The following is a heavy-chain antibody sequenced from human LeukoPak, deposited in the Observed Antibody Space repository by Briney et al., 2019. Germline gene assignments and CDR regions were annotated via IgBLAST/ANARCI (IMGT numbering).Heavy chain of an antibody. D-gene: IGHD3-22*01. CDR2: IYHSGST. CDR3: ARGNYYDSSGYELDWFDP. Sequence: SETLSLTCTVSGGSISSYYWSWIRQPPGKGLEWIGYIYHSGSTNYNPSLKSRVTISVDTSKNQFSLKLSSVTAADTAVYYCARGNYYDSSGYELDWFDPWGQATLVTVSS. J-gene: IGHJ5*02. V-gene: IGHV4-59*01. CDR1: GGSISSYY.